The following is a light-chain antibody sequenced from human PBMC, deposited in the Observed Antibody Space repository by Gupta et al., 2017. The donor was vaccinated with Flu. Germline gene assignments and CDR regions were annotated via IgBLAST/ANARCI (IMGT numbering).Light chain of an antibody. CDR2: PAS. Sequence: IQMTQSPSSVSASVGDRVTVTCRASQVIYSQLGWYQQNPGKAPKLLIYPASTLQSGVPSRFSGSGSATAFTLPITSLQPEDAATYYCQQAYSFPLTFGGGSKVEIK. V-gene: IGKV1-12*01. CDR3: QQAYSFPLT. J-gene: IGKJ4*01. CDR1: QVIYSQ.